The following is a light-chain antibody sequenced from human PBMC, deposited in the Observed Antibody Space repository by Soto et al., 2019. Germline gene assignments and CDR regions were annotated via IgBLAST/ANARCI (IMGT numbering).Light chain of an antibody. CDR2: GAS. CDR3: KQYGSSPPIT. V-gene: IGKV3-20*01. CDR1: QSVSSSY. Sequence: EMVLTQSPGTLSLSPGERATLSCRASQSVSSSYLAWYQQKPGQAPRLLIYGASSRATGIPDRFSGSGSGTDFTLTISRLEPEDFAVYYCKQYGSSPPITFGQGTRLEIQ. J-gene: IGKJ5*01.